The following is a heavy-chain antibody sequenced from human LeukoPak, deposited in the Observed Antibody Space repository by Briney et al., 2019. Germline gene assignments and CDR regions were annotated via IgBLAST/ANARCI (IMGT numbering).Heavy chain of an antibody. Sequence: PGGSLRLSCAASGLPFSDFWMHWVRQPPGKGLVWVALVKGDGRTTIYADSVKGRFTISRDNAKNTLYLQMNSLRADDSGVYYCATGHSYGYDYWGQGVLVTVSS. V-gene: IGHV3-74*01. CDR1: GLPFSDFW. J-gene: IGHJ4*02. CDR2: VKGDGRTT. CDR3: ATGHSYGYDY. D-gene: IGHD5-18*01.